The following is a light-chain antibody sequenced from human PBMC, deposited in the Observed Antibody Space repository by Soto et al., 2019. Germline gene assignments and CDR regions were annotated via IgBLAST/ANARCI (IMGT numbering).Light chain of an antibody. CDR2: GAS. Sequence: ETVLTQSPGTLSLSQGEIATLSCRASQSVTSTYLAWYQQKPGQAPRLLIYGASSRATGIPDRFSGSGSGTDFTLTISSLQPDDFATYYCQQYNIYSEAFGQGAKVDIK. J-gene: IGKJ1*01. CDR3: QQYNIYSEA. V-gene: IGKV3-20*01. CDR1: QSVTSTY.